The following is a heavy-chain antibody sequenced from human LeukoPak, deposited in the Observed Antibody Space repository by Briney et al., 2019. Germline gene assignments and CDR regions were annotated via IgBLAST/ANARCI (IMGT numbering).Heavy chain of an antibody. CDR3: ARGSGAFDI. Sequence: PSETLSLTCTVSGGSISSDNYQWGWIRQPPGKGLEWIGYINYSGSTYYSPSLKSRVTISVDTSKNQFSLKLSSVTAADTAVYYCARGSGAFDIWGQGTMVTVSS. CDR1: GGSISSDNYQ. CDR2: INYSGST. V-gene: IGHV4-30-4*01. J-gene: IGHJ3*02.